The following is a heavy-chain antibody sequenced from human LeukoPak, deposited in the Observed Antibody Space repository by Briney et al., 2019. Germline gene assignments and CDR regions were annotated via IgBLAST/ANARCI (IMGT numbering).Heavy chain of an antibody. D-gene: IGHD6-6*01. CDR1: GGSISSYTHY. Sequence: SETLSLTCTVSGGSISSYTHYWRWIRQPPGKGLEWISTVYYTGGTYYNPSLKSRVTISIDTSRNHFSLKLTSVIAADTAMYYCVSNSSSSPWFDPWGQGTLVTVSS. J-gene: IGHJ5*02. CDR3: VSNSSSSPWFDP. V-gene: IGHV4-39*02. CDR2: VYYTGGT.